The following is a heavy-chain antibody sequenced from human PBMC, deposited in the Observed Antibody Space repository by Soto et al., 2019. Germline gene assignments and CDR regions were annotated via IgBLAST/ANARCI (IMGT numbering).Heavy chain of an antibody. Sequence: GESKKVSCKGSGYSFTSYWSGWVRQMPGKGLEWMGIIYPGDSDTRYSPSFQGQVTISADKSISTAYLQWSSLKASDTAMYYCATHHAFDIWGQGTMVTVSS. V-gene: IGHV5-51*01. CDR3: ATHHAFDI. CDR1: GYSFTSYW. CDR2: IYPGDSDT. J-gene: IGHJ3*02.